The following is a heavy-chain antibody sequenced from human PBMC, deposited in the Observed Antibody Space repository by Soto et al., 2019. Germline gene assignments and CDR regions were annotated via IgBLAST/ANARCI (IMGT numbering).Heavy chain of an antibody. CDR2: INAYNGNT. CDR1: GYTFTGYY. Sequence: VASVKVSCKASGYTFTGYYMHWVRQAPGQGLEWMGWINAYNGNTNYAQKLQGRVTMTTDTSTSTAYMELRSLRSDDTAVYYCSWYSSGYDAFDIPAQGTIVTVS. CDR3: SWYSSGYDAFDI. J-gene: IGHJ3*02. V-gene: IGHV1-18*04. D-gene: IGHD6-19*01.